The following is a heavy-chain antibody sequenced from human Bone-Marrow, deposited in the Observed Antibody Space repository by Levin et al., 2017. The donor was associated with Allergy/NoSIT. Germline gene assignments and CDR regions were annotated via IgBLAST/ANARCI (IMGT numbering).Heavy chain of an antibody. CDR1: GFTFTDYA. J-gene: IGHJ6*02. Sequence: SCAASGFTFTDYAIHWIWQAPGRGLEWVSGVSWNSGTIGYADSVKGRFTISRDNAKNSLYLQMNSLRTEDTALYFCARHKDYGGNGYYYYGMDVWGQGTTVTVSS. V-gene: IGHV3-9*01. D-gene: IGHD4-23*01. CDR2: VSWNSGTI. CDR3: ARHKDYGGNGYYYYGMDV.